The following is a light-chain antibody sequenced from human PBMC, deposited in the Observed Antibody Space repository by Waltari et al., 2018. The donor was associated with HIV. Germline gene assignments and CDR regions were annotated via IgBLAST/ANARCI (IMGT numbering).Light chain of an antibody. V-gene: IGLV2-8*01. Sequence: QSALTQPPSASGSPGQSVTISCTGKASDVGAYNYVSWYQQHPGKPPKLIIYEVFKRPSWVPDRSSGSKSGNTASLTVSGLQAEDEANYYCASYAGRNTLVFGGGTKLTVL. J-gene: IGLJ2*01. CDR1: ASDVGAYNY. CDR3: ASYAGRNTLV. CDR2: EVF.